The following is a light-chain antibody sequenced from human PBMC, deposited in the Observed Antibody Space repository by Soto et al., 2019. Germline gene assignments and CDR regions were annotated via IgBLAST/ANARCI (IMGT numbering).Light chain of an antibody. CDR2: TRS. Sequence: DIQMTQSPSTLSASVGDRVTIICRASQTISNWLAWYQQKGGKAPKLLISTRSNLDSGVPSRFSGSGYGTEFNLNISSLQPEDFATYYRQQYNICIWTFGQGTRVDIK. V-gene: IGKV1-5*03. CDR3: QQYNICIWT. J-gene: IGKJ1*01. CDR1: QTISNW.